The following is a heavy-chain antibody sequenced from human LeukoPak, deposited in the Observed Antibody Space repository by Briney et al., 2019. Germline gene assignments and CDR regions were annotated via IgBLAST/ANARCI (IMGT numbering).Heavy chain of an antibody. Sequence: PGGSLRLSCAASGFTFSSYAMSWVRQAPGKGLEWVSAISGSGGSTCYADSVKGRFTISGDNSKNTLYLQMNSLRAEDTAVYYCAKDLYGYSYGDIDYWGQGTLVTVSS. CDR3: AKDLYGYSYGDIDY. V-gene: IGHV3-23*01. D-gene: IGHD5-18*01. CDR1: GFTFSSYA. J-gene: IGHJ4*02. CDR2: ISGSGGST.